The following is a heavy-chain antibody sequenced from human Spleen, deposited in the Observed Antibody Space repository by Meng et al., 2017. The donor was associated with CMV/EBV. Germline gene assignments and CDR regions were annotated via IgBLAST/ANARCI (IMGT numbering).Heavy chain of an antibody. CDR1: GGSFSGYY. V-gene: IGHV4-34*01. CDR2: INHSGST. Sequence: SQTLSLTCAVYGGSFSGYYWSWIRQPPGKGLEWIGEINHSGSTNYNPSLKSRVTISVDTSKNQFSLKLSSVTAADTAVYYCARSSGSGLWPSPFDYWGQGTLVTVSS. J-gene: IGHJ4*02. D-gene: IGHD3-10*01. CDR3: ARSSGSGLWPSPFDY.